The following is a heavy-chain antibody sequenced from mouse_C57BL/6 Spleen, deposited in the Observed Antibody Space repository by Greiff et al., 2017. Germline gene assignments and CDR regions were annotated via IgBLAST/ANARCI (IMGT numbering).Heavy chain of an antibody. CDR1: GFTFSDYY. V-gene: IGHV5-16*01. CDR2: INYDGSST. D-gene: IGHD6-1*01. CDR3: ARVESSLFFDY. J-gene: IGHJ2*01. Sequence: EVQVVESEGGLVQPGSSMKLSCTASGFTFSDYYMAWVRQVPEKGLEWVANINYDGSSTYYLDSLKSRFIISRDNAKNILYLQMSSLKSEDTATYYCARVESSLFFDYWGQGTTLTVSS.